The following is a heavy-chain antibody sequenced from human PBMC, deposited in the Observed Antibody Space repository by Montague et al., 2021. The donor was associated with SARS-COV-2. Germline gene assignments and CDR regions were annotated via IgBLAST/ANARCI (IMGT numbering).Heavy chain of an antibody. Sequence: SLRLSCAASGFTFSSYDMHWVRQATGKGLERVSAIGTAGDTYYPGSVKGRFTISRENAKNSLYLQMNSLRAGDTAVYYCARAGLGGAYYYYGMDVWGQGTTVTVSS. CDR3: ARAGLGGAYYYYGMDV. D-gene: IGHD4-23*01. J-gene: IGHJ6*02. CDR2: IGTAGDT. CDR1: GFTFSSYD. V-gene: IGHV3-13*01.